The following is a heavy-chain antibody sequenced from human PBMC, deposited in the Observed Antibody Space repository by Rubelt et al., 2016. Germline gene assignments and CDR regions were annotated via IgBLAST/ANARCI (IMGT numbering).Heavy chain of an antibody. CDR1: GYTFSSYD. J-gene: IGHJ4*02. Sequence: RLSCAASGYTFSSYDMSWVRQAPGKGLEWVAFISYDATNTYFADSVKGRFTISRDKSKNSLYLQMNSLRAEDTAVYYCAKPIDYWGQGTLVTVSS. CDR3: AKPIDY. CDR2: ISYDATNT. V-gene: IGHV3-30*04.